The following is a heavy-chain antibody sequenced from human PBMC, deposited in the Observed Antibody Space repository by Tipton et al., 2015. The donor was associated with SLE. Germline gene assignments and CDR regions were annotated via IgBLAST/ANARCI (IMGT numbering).Heavy chain of an antibody. CDR1: GGSFSGYF. V-gene: IGHV4-34*01. D-gene: IGHD5-24*01. Sequence: TLSLTCAVYGGSFSGYFWSWIRQPPGKGLEWIAEINHSGSTNYNPSLKSRVTISVDTSKNQFSLKLSSVTAADTAVYYCAREGSRRDGYKYFDYWGQGTLVTVSS. J-gene: IGHJ4*02. CDR3: AREGSRRDGYKYFDY. CDR2: INHSGST.